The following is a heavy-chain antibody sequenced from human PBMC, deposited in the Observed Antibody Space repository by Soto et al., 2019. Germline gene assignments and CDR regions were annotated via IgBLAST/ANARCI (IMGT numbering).Heavy chain of an antibody. J-gene: IGHJ3*02. V-gene: IGHV3-53*01. CDR1: GFSVSDYS. Sequence: PGGSLRLSCAASGFSVSDYSMTWVRQAPGKGLEWVSVYSGGSTHYADSVKGRFTISRDSSRNTVYLQMNSLRGEDTAVYYCARDLNVRAVLGVFDIWRQGTTVTVSS. D-gene: IGHD3-10*01. CDR2: YSGGST. CDR3: ARDLNVRAVLGVFDI.